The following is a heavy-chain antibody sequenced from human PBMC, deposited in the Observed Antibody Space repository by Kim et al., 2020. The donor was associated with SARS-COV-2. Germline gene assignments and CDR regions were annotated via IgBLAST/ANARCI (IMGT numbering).Heavy chain of an antibody. J-gene: IGHJ3*02. CDR1: GFTFSDYY. Sequence: GGSLRLSCAASGFTFSDYYMSWIRQAPGKGLEWVSYISSSSSYTNYADSVKGRFTISRDNAKNSLYLQMNSLRAEDTAVYYCARETRFVVDWDAFDIWGQGTMVTVSS. CDR2: ISSSSSYT. V-gene: IGHV3-11*05. CDR3: ARETRFVVDWDAFDI. D-gene: IGHD2-21*01.